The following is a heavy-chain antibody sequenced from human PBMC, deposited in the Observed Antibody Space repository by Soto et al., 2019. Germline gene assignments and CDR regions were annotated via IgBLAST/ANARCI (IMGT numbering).Heavy chain of an antibody. Sequence: QVQLVQSGAEVKKPGASVKVSCKASGYTFTSYYMHWVRQAPGQGLEWMGIINPSGGSTSYAQKFQGRVTMTRDTSTSTVYMELSSLRSEDTAVYYCARGRYYYDSSGYYFFEYWVQGTLVTFAS. CDR3: ARGRYYYDSSGYYFFEY. CDR2: INPSGGST. V-gene: IGHV1-46*01. J-gene: IGHJ4*02. CDR1: GYTFTSYY. D-gene: IGHD3-22*01.